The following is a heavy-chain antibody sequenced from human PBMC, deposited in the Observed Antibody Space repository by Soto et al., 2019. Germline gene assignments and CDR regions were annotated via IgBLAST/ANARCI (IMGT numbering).Heavy chain of an antibody. V-gene: IGHV3-53*05. D-gene: IGHD3-10*01. CDR3: TRGPYGTGGDYYYGMDV. CDR2: IYSGGST. Sequence: GGSLRLSCAASGFTFSSYSMNWVRQAPGKGLEWVSVIYSGGSTFYADSVKGRFTISRDSSKNTLYLQMNSLRAEDTAVYYCTRGPYGTGGDYYYGMDVWGQGTTVTVSS. J-gene: IGHJ6*02. CDR1: GFTFSSYS.